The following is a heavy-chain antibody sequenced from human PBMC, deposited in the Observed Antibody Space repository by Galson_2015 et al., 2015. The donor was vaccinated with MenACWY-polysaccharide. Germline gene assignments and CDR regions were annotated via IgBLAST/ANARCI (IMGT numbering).Heavy chain of an antibody. CDR2: IKHDGSET. CDR1: GFVFHNYW. D-gene: IGHD2-8*02. CDR3: VRDWWCGRAACYYFDF. J-gene: IGHJ4*02. Sequence: SLRLSCAASGFVFHNYWMSWIRQSPGKGLERVANIKHDGSETYYLGSVKGRFVVSRDNARNSLYLQMSSLRAEDTAVYYCVRDWWCGRAACYYFDFWGQGTLVTVSS. V-gene: IGHV3-7*01.